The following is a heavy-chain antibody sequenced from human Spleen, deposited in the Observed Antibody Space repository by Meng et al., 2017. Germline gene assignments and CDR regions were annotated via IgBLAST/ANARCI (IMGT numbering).Heavy chain of an antibody. V-gene: IGHV3-48*03. J-gene: IGHJ4*02. CDR3: ARDPLYGGNYPSY. CDR2: ISSSGSTI. Sequence: LKISCAASGLTFSSYEMNWVRQAPGKGLEWISYISSSGSTIHYADSVKGRFTISRDNARNSLYLQMNSLRAEDTAVYYCARDPLYGGNYPSYWGQGTLVTVSS. D-gene: IGHD4-23*01. CDR1: GLTFSSYE.